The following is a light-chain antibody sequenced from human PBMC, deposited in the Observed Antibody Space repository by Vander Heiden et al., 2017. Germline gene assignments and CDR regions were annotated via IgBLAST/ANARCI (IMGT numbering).Light chain of an antibody. V-gene: IGLV3-21*02. Sequence: SYVLTQPPSVSVAPGPTARTNCGGNDIGTKGVHWYQQRPGQAPVLVVYDDSDRPSGIPERFSGSTSANTATLTISGVEAGDEADYFCQVWDTRSDHVVFGGGTKLTVL. J-gene: IGLJ2*01. CDR2: DDS. CDR1: DIGTKG. CDR3: QVWDTRSDHVV.